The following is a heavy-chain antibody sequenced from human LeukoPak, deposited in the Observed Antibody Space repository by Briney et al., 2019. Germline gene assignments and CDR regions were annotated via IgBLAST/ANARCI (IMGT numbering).Heavy chain of an antibody. V-gene: IGHV3-74*01. J-gene: IGHJ1*01. Sequence: GGSLRLSCAASGFTFSSYWMHWVRQAPGKGLVRVSRIKSDGSTNYADSVKGRFTISRDNAKNTLSLQMNSLRAEDTGVYYCARAPSEIGGYYPEYFRRWGQGTLLTVSS. D-gene: IGHD3-22*01. CDR2: IKSDGST. CDR1: GFTFSSYW. CDR3: ARAPSEIGGYYPEYFRR.